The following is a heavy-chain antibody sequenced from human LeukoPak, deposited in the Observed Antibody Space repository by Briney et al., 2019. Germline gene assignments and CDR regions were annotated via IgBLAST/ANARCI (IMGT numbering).Heavy chain of an antibody. CDR2: IIPIFGTA. V-gene: IGHV1-69*13. J-gene: IGHJ3*02. Sequence: SVKVSCKASGGTFSSYAISWVRQAPGQGLEWMGGIIPIFGTANYAQKFQGRVTITADESTSTAYMELSSLRSEDTAVYYCARDGDYGRFGNDAFDIWGQGTMVTVSS. D-gene: IGHD4-17*01. CDR3: ARDGDYGRFGNDAFDI. CDR1: GGTFSSYA.